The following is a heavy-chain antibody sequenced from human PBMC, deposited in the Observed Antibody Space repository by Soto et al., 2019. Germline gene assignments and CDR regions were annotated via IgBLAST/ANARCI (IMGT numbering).Heavy chain of an antibody. CDR2: ISYDGSHK. CDR1: GFTVISYG. V-gene: IGHV3-30*18. CDR3: AKEMFPQTVLDSSSPWGDY. J-gene: IGHJ4*02. Sequence: SLSLSCAGSGFTVISYGIQGVRQPPGKGLRGVAVISYDGSHKFYADSVKGRFTLSRDVSKGTLYLQMNSLRAEDTAVYYCAKEMFPQTVLDSSSPWGDYWGPGTLVTVSS. D-gene: IGHD3-22*01.